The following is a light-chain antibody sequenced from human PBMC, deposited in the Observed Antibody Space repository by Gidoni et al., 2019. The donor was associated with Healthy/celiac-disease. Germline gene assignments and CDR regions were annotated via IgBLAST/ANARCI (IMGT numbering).Light chain of an antibody. V-gene: IGKV1-39*01. CDR2: AAS. CDR3: QQSYSTPPAT. CDR1: QSISSY. J-gene: IGKJ4*01. Sequence: DVKMTQTPSSLSASVGDSVTITCRASQSISSYLNWYQQKPGKAPNLLIYAASSLQSGVPSRFSGSGSGTDFTLTISSLQPEDFATYYCQQSYSTPPATFGGGTKVEIK.